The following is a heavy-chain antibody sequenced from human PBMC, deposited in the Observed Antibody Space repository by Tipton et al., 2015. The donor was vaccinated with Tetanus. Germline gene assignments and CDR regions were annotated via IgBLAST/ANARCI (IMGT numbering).Heavy chain of an antibody. CDR3: ARDELFFSGGEDHAAFDI. Sequence: TLSLTCSVSGASLSSGDYFWSWLRQSPGGGLEWIGYINSLGSTWYNPSLKSRVTISVDSSKNQFSLNVNSVTAADTAVYFCARDELFFSGGEDHAAFDIWGQGTLVTVSS. CDR2: INSLGST. V-gene: IGHV4-30-4*01. D-gene: IGHD3-10*01. J-gene: IGHJ3*02. CDR1: GASLSSGDYF.